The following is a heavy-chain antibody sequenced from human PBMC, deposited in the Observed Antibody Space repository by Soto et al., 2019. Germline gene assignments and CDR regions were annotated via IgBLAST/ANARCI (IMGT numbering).Heavy chain of an antibody. J-gene: IGHJ5*02. D-gene: IGHD3-9*01. CDR3: ARVGIRYFDWPSGYSSGSSWFDP. CDR2: IYPGDSDT. CDR1: GYSFTSYW. V-gene: IGHV5-51*01. Sequence: PGESLKISCKGSGYSFTSYWIGWVRQMPGKGLEWMGIIYPGDSDTRYSPSFQGQVTISADKSISTAYLQWSSLKASDTAMYYCARVGIRYFDWPSGYSSGSSWFDPWGQGTLVTVSS.